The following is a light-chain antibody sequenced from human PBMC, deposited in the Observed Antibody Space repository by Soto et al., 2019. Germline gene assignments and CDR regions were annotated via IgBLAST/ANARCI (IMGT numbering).Light chain of an antibody. CDR3: QQYGSSRWT. CDR2: AAS. CDR1: QSVSSTY. J-gene: IGKJ1*01. V-gene: IGKV3-20*01. Sequence: EIVLTQSPDTLSLFPGERATLSCRASQSVSSTYLAWYQQKPGQAPRPLISAASSRATGTPDRFSVSGSGTDFTLTISRLEPEDFAVYYCQQYGSSRWTFGQGTKVEIK.